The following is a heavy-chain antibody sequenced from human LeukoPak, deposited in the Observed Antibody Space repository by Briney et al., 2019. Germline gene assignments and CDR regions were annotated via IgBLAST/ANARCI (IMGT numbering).Heavy chain of an antibody. CDR3: AKEHQRYSGSYSTFDY. V-gene: IGHV3-33*06. CDR2: IWYDGSNK. CDR1: GFTFSSYG. Sequence: GRSLRLSCAASGFTFSSYGMHWVRQAPGKGLEWVAVIWYDGSNKYYADSVKGRFTISRNNSKNTLYLQMNSLRAEDTAVYYCAKEHQRYSGSYSTFDYWGQGTLVTVSS. J-gene: IGHJ4*02. D-gene: IGHD1-26*01.